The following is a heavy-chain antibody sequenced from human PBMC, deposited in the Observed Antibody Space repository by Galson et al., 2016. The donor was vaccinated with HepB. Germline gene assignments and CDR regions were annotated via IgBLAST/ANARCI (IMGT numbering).Heavy chain of an antibody. CDR1: XXSIXXXY. D-gene: IGHD2-2*01. Sequence: ETLSLTCTVXXXSIXXXYWXXIRQXPGKGLEWIAFIHHSGNTNSNPSLKSRVTISIDTSKNQPSLKLSSVTAADTAVYYCASGSYQFVYYWGQGTLVTVSS. J-gene: IGHJ4*02. CDR2: IHHSGNT. CDR3: ASGSYQFVYY. V-gene: IGHV4-59*12.